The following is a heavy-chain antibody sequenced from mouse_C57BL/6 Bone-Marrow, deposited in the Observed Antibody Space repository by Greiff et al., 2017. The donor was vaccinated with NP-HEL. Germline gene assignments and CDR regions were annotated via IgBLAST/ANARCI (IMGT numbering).Heavy chain of an antibody. CDR2: IDPSDSYT. J-gene: IGHJ4*01. V-gene: IGHV1-50*01. CDR1: GYTFTSYW. Sequence: VQLQQPGAELVKPGASVKLSCKASGYTFTSYWMQWVKQRPGQGLEWIGEIDPSDSYTNYNQKFKGKATLTVDTSSSTAYMQLSSLTSEDSAVYYCARGIYYYGRGYAMDYWGQGTSVTVSS. D-gene: IGHD1-1*01. CDR3: ARGIYYYGRGYAMDY.